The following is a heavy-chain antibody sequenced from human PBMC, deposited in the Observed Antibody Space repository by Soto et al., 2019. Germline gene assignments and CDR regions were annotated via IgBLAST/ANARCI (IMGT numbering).Heavy chain of an antibody. J-gene: IGHJ6*02. CDR2: IIPIFGTA. CDR1: GGTFSSYA. CDR3: ASFYGSGSYYLYYYYGMDV. V-gene: IGHV1-69*13. D-gene: IGHD3-10*01. Sequence: SVKVSCKASGGTFSSYAISWVRQAPGQGLEWMGGIIPIFGTANYAQKFQGRVTITADESTSTAYMELSSLRSEDTAVYYCASFYGSGSYYLYYYYGMDVWGQGTTVT.